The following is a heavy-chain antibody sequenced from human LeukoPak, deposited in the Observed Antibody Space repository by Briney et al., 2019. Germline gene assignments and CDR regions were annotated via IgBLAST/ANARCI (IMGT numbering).Heavy chain of an antibody. J-gene: IGHJ4*02. V-gene: IGHV4-34*01. D-gene: IGHD5-18*01. CDR1: GGSFSGYS. Sequence: SETLSLTCAVYGGSFSGYSWSWIRQPPGKGLEWIGEINHTGSTNYNPSLKSRVSISVDTSKNQFSLKLSSVTAADTAVYYCARLSDTAMVQDTILFDYWGQGTLVTVSS. CDR2: INHTGST. CDR3: ARLSDTAMVQDTILFDY.